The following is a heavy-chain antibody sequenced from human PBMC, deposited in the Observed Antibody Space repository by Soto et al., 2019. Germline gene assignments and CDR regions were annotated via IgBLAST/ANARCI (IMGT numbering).Heavy chain of an antibody. Sequence: QPGGSLRLSCAASGFTFSSYAMHWVRQAPGKGLEWVAVISYDGSNKYYADSVKGRFTISRDNSKNTLYLQMNSLRAEDTAVYYCAREDIVLMVPQYWGQGTLVTVSS. CDR2: ISYDGSNK. CDR1: GFTFSSYA. V-gene: IGHV3-30-3*01. D-gene: IGHD2-8*01. CDR3: AREDIVLMVPQY. J-gene: IGHJ4*02.